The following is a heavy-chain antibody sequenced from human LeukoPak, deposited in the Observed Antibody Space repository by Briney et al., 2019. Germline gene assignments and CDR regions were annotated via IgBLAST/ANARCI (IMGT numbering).Heavy chain of an antibody. CDR3: ARIWSPSGYFRQGKVGHYMAV. J-gene: IGHJ6*03. CDR2: ISSDSNYM. CDR1: AYTLGRCR. Sequence: VRLPSMSCAYTLGRCRWGGLRHAPGNGIQWVAAISSDSNYMYYTDSVRGRFTISRDNAKNSLYLQMNSLRVEDTAVYYCARIWSPSGYFRQGKVGHYMAVWGKGASVTVSS. D-gene: IGHD3-3*01. V-gene: IGHV3-21*06.